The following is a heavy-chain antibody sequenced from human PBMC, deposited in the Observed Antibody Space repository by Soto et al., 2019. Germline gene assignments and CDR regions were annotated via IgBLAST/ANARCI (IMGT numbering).Heavy chain of an antibody. V-gene: IGHV1-46*01. D-gene: IGHD6-19*01. Sequence: ASVKVSCKASGYTFTSYYMHWARQAPGQGLEWMGIINLSGGTTTYAQKFQGRVTMTRDTSTNTVYMELSSLRSEDTAVYYCARRSFSSGWDFDYWGQGTLVTVSS. CDR2: INLSGGTT. CDR1: GYTFTSYY. CDR3: ARRSFSSGWDFDY. J-gene: IGHJ4*02.